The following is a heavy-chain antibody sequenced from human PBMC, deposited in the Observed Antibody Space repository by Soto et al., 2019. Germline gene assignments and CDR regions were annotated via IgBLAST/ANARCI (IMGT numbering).Heavy chain of an antibody. J-gene: IGHJ4*02. Sequence: SETLSLTCAVYGGSFSDYYWSWIRQPPGKGLEWIGEINHSGSTNYNPSLKSRVTISEDTSKNQFSLKLSSVTAADTAVYYCARHGADGTSSEYDYWGQGTLVTVSS. D-gene: IGHD2-2*01. CDR2: INHSGST. CDR1: GGSFSDYY. V-gene: IGHV4-34*01. CDR3: ARHGADGTSSEYDY.